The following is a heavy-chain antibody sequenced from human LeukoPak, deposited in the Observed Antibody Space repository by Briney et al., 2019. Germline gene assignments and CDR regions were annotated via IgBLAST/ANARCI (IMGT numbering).Heavy chain of an antibody. CDR3: AKSGGYDLIDY. J-gene: IGHJ4*02. CDR1: GASVSGSNYY. CDR2: IYSSGST. D-gene: IGHD1-26*01. V-gene: IGHV4-39*01. Sequence: SETLSLTCAVSGASVSGSNYYWGWIRQPPGKGLEWIGNIYSSGSTYYNASLQSRVAISIDTSKNQFSLRLNSVTAADMAMYYCAKSGGYDLIDYWGQGTRVTVSS.